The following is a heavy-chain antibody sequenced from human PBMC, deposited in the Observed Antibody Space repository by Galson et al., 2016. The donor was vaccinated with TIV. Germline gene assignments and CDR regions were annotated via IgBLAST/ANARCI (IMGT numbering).Heavy chain of an antibody. Sequence: SLRLSCAVSGFTFSTYDMNWVRQAPGKGLEWLSYITNSGLTIYYADSVKGRFTISRDNAKNSLYLQMNSLRAEDSAIYYCARGYYFWTTDRGIADDAFASWGQGTMVTVSS. CDR2: ITNSGLTI. CDR3: ARGYYFWTTDRGIADDAFAS. J-gene: IGHJ3*02. CDR1: GFTFSTYD. V-gene: IGHV3-48*03. D-gene: IGHD3/OR15-3a*01.